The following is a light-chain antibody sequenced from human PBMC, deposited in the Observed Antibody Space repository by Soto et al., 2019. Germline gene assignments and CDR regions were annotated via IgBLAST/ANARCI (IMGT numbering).Light chain of an antibody. CDR3: QQYDKSLPWT. CDR2: GAS. Sequence: EVVMTQSPATLSVSPGERVALSCRASQSISINLAWIQQKPGQGPRLLMIGASTRATGVPDRFSGSGSGTEFTLTINSLQSEDFATYYCQQYDKSLPWTLGQGTQVE. CDR1: QSISIN. V-gene: IGKV3-15*01. J-gene: IGKJ1*01.